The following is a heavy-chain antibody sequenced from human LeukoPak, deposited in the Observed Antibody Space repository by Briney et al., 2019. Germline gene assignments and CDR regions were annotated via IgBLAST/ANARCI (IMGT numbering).Heavy chain of an antibody. J-gene: IGHJ6*03. D-gene: IGHD1-1*01. Sequence: PSETLSLTCTVSGGSISSYYWSWIRQPPGKGLEWIGYIYYSGSTNYNPSLKSRVTISVDTSKNQFSLKLTSVTAADTAVYYCARAGRPLRGYYYYYYMDVWGKGTTVTISS. CDR3: ARAGRPLRGYYYYYYMDV. CDR1: GGSISSYY. V-gene: IGHV4-59*08. CDR2: IYYSGST.